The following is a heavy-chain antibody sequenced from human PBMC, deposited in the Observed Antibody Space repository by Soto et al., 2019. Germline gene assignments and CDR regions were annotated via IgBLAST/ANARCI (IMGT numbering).Heavy chain of an antibody. V-gene: IGHV4-30-4*08. Sequence: QVQLQESGPGLVKPSQTLSLTCTVSGGSISSGDYHWSWIRQPPGKGLEWIGFVYYTGNTYYNPSLKSRVTIAVDTCKNQFSLNRSSVTAADTAVYYCARSDFWSGYYTDYWGQGTLVTVSS. CDR1: GGSISSGDYH. CDR2: VYYTGNT. D-gene: IGHD3-3*01. J-gene: IGHJ4*02. CDR3: ARSDFWSGYYTDY.